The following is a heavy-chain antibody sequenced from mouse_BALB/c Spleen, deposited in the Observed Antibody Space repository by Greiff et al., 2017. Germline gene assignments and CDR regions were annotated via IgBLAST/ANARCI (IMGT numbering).Heavy chain of an antibody. V-gene: IGHV1-87*01. CDR2: IYPGDGDT. J-gene: IGHJ4*01. CDR1: GYTFTSYW. Sequence: VQLQQSGAELARPGASVKLSCKASGYTFTSYWMQWVKQRPGQGLEWIGAIYPGDGDTRYTQKFKGKATLTADKSSSTAYMQLSSLASEDSAVYYCARCHYDPYAMDYWGQGTSVTVSS. CDR3: ARCHYDPYAMDY. D-gene: IGHD2-4*01.